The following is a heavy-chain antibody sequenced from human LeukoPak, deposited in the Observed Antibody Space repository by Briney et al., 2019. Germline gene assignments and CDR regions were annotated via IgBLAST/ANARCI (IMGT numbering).Heavy chain of an antibody. D-gene: IGHD6-19*01. CDR2: IKQDGSEK. CDR3: ARAPSGWTYYYYGMDV. CDR1: GFTFSSYW. V-gene: IGHV3-7*01. J-gene: IGHJ6*02. Sequence: PGGSLRLSCAASGFTFSSYWMSWVRQAPGKGLEWVANIKQDGSEKYYVDSVKGRFTISRDNAKNSLYLQMNSLRAEDTAVYYCARAPSGWTYYYYGMDVWGQGPRSPSP.